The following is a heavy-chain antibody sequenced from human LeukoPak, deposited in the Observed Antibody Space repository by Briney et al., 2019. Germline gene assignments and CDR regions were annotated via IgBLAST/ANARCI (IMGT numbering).Heavy chain of an antibody. CDR3: ARDDRDYYDSSGYGDY. V-gene: IGHV3-21*01. J-gene: IGHJ4*02. CDR2: ISSSSTYI. CDR1: GFTFSSYA. Sequence: GGSLRLSCAASGFTFSSYAMTWVRQAPGKGLEWVSSISSSSTYIYYADSVKGRFTISRDNAKNSLYLQMNSLRAEDTAVYYCARDDRDYYDSSGYGDYWGQGTLVTVSS. D-gene: IGHD3-22*01.